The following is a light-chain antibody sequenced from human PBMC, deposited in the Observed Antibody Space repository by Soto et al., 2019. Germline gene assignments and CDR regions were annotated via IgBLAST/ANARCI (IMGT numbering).Light chain of an antibody. CDR1: SSNIGAGYD. CDR2: GNS. CDR3: QSYDSSLSAVV. J-gene: IGLJ2*01. V-gene: IGLV1-40*01. Sequence: QSVLTQPPSVSGAPGQRVTISCTGSSSNIGAGYDVHWYQQLPGTAPKLLIYGNSNRPSGVPDRFSGSKSGTSASLAITGLQAEDEADYSCQSYDSSLSAVVFGGGTKRTVL.